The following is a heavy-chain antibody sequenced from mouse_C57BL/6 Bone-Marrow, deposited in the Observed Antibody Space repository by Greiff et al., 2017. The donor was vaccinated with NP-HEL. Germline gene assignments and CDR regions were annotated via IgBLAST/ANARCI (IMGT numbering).Heavy chain of an antibody. Sequence: EVMLVESGGDLVKPGGSLKLSCAASGFTFSSYGMSWVRQTPDKRLEWVATISSGGSYTYYPDSVKGRFTISRDNAKNTLYLQMSSLKSEDTAMYYCARHLFTTVVYFDYWGQGTTLTVSS. CDR3: ARHLFTTVVYFDY. CDR1: GFTFSSYG. D-gene: IGHD1-1*01. V-gene: IGHV5-6*01. J-gene: IGHJ2*01. CDR2: ISSGGSYT.